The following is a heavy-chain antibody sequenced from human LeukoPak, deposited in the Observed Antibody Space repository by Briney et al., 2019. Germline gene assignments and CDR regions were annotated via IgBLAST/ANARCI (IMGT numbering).Heavy chain of an antibody. Sequence: ASVKVSCKASGYTFTSYGISWVRQAPGQGLEWMGWISAYNGNTNYAQKLQGRVTMTTDTSTSTAYMELRSLRSDDTAVYYCARSPATYHYDSSGYLYYFDYWGQGTLVTVSS. D-gene: IGHD3-22*01. CDR2: ISAYNGNT. J-gene: IGHJ4*02. V-gene: IGHV1-18*01. CDR3: ARSPATYHYDSSGYLYYFDY. CDR1: GYTFTSYG.